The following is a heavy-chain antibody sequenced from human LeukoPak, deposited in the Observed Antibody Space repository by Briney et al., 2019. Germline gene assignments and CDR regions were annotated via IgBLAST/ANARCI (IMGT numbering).Heavy chain of an antibody. CDR1: GGSISSYY. V-gene: IGHV4-59*01. D-gene: IGHD1-1*01. CDR2: IYYSGST. Sequence: SETLSLTCTVSGGSISSYYWSWIRQPPGKGLEWIGYIYYSGSTNYNPSLKSRVTLSVDTSKNQFSLKVSSTTAADTAVYYCARHGTTGANLNWFDPWGQGTLVTVSS. CDR3: ARHGTTGANLNWFDP. J-gene: IGHJ5*02.